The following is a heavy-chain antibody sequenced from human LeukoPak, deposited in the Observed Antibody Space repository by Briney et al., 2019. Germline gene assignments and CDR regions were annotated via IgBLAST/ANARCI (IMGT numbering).Heavy chain of an antibody. CDR2: MNPNGGNT. CDR1: GYTFTSYD. J-gene: IGHJ5*02. CDR3: ARGRGLRYCSGGSCYRWFWFDP. D-gene: IGHD2-15*01. V-gene: IGHV1-8*01. Sequence: ASVKVSCKASGYTFTSYDINWVRQATGQGLEWMGWMNPNGGNTGYAQKFQGRVTMTRNTSISTAYMELSSLRSEDTAVYYCARGRGLRYCSGGSCYRWFWFDPWGQGTLVTVSS.